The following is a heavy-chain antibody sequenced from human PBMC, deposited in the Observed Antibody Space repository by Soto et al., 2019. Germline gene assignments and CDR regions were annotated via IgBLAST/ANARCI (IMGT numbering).Heavy chain of an antibody. J-gene: IGHJ3*02. Sequence: QVQLQQWGAGLLKPSETLSLTCAVCGGSFSGYYWGWIRQPPGKGLEWMGEIHHSGSTNYNPSLKGRVTLSVDTSKSLSSVKLSSVAAADTAVYYCARTGRANVVRAKDAFDIWGQGTMVTVSS. V-gene: IGHV4-34*01. CDR3: ARTGRANVVRAKDAFDI. D-gene: IGHD3-10*01. CDR1: GGSFSGYY. CDR2: IHHSGST.